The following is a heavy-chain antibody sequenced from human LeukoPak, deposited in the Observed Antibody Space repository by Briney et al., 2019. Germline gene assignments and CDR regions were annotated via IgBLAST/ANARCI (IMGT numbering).Heavy chain of an antibody. D-gene: IGHD4-11*01. Sequence: AQTLSLTCAVSGDSISSGGYSWSWIRQTPGKGLEWIAYIHDSGSTYNNPSLKTRLSISIDTSKNQFSLKLNSVTAADTAVYYCARFSSYYGNFVFNYWSQGTLVTVSS. CDR3: ARFSSYYGNFVFNY. J-gene: IGHJ4*02. CDR1: GDSISSGGYS. CDR2: IHDSGST. V-gene: IGHV4-30-4*07.